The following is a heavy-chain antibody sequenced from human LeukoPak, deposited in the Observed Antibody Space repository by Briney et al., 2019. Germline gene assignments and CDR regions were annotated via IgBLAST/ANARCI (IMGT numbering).Heavy chain of an antibody. J-gene: IGHJ5*02. Sequence: ASVKVSCKASGYTFTGYYMHWVRQAPGQGLEWMGWINPNSGGTNYAQKFQGRVTMTRDTSISTAYMELSRLRSGDTAVYYCARGRLAAAGRNWFDPWGQGTLVTVSS. V-gene: IGHV1-2*02. CDR3: ARGRLAAAGRNWFDP. CDR2: INPNSGGT. CDR1: GYTFTGYY. D-gene: IGHD6-13*01.